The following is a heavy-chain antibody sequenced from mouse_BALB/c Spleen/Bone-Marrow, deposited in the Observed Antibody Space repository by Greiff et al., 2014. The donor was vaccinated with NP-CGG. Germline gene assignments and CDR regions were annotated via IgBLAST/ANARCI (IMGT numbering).Heavy chain of an antibody. CDR2: ISNGGCT. V-gene: IGHV5-6-5*01. J-gene: IGHJ1*01. Sequence: DVKLVESGGDLVKPGGSLKLSCAASGFTFSGYAMSWVRQTPEKRLEWVASISNGGCTYYPDSLKGRFTISRDNARNILHLQMTSLRSEDTAMYYCTRGRRDYGWYFDVWGAGTTVTVSS. D-gene: IGHD2-4*01. CDR1: GFTFSGYA. CDR3: TRGRRDYGWYFDV.